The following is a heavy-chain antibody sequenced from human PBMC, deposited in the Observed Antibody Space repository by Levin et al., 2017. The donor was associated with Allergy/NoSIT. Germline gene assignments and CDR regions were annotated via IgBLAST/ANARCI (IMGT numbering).Heavy chain of an antibody. CDR1: GFTLSDFV. D-gene: IGHD2-15*01. J-gene: IGHJ4*02. CDR2: VSGSGYTT. V-gene: IGHV3-23*01. CDR3: SKHGGSRYCSGGACYRAPVDY. Sequence: GESLKISCAASGFTLSDFVMSWVRQAPGKGLYWVSSVSGSGYTTYYADSVKGRFTISRDNSKNTVHLQLNSLTAEDTALYFCSKHGGSRYCSGGACYRAPVDYWGQGALFTVSS.